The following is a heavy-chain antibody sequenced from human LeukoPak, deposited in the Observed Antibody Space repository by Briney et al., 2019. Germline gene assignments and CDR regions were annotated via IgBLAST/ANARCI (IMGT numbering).Heavy chain of an antibody. CDR1: GGSISSSPYY. D-gene: IGHD3-10*01. CDR2: IYYSGST. CDR3: ARTTTVRGTYYMDV. J-gene: IGHJ6*03. Sequence: PSETLSLTCTVSGGSISSSPYYWGWIRQPPGKGLEWIGSIYYSGSTYYNPSLKSRVTISVDTSKNQFSLKLSSVTAADTAVYYCARTTTVRGTYYMDVWGKGTTVTISS. V-gene: IGHV4-39*07.